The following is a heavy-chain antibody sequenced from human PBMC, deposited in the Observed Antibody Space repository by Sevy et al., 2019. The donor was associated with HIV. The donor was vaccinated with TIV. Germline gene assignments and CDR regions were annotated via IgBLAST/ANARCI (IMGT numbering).Heavy chain of an antibody. CDR1: GGSISSGSYY. Sequence: SETLSLTCTVSGGSISSGSYYWSWIRQPAGKGLEWIGRIYTRGSTNYNPSLKSRVTISVDTSKNQFSLKLSSVTAAETAVYYCARGVWFGELLYYYFDYWGQGTLVTVSS. D-gene: IGHD3-10*01. CDR2: IYTRGST. V-gene: IGHV4-61*02. CDR3: ARGVWFGELLYYYFDY. J-gene: IGHJ4*02.